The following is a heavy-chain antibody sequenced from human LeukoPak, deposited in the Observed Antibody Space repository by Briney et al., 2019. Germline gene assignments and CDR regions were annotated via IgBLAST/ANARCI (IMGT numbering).Heavy chain of an antibody. CDR2: IYYSGST. CDR1: GGSISNYY. Sequence: SETLSLTCTVSGGSISNYYWSWIRQPPGKGLEWIGYIYYSGSTNYNPSLKSRVTISVDTSKNQFSLNLSPVTAADTAVYYCARGIADPYSFDSWGQGTLVTVSS. CDR3: ARGIADPYSFDS. J-gene: IGHJ4*02. D-gene: IGHD6-13*01. V-gene: IGHV4-59*12.